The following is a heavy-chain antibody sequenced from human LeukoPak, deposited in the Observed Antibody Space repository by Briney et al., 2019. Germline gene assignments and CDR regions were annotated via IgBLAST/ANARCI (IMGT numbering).Heavy chain of an antibody. V-gene: IGHV4-39*07. CDR3: ASFYCSGGSCYQYFSYYYMDV. CDR2: IYYSGST. Sequence: SETLSLTCTVSGGSISSSSYYWGWIRQPPGKGLEWIGSIYYSGSTYYNPSLKSRVTISVDTSKNQFSLKLSSVTAADTAVYYCASFYCSGGSCYQYFSYYYMDVWGKGTTVTISS. J-gene: IGHJ6*03. CDR1: GGSISSSSYY. D-gene: IGHD2-15*01.